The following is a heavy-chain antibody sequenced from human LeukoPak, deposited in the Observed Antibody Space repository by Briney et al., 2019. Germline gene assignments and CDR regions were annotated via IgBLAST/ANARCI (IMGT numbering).Heavy chain of an antibody. Sequence: VQPGGSLRLSCAASGFTFSSYWMSWVRQAPGKGLEWVANIKQDGSEKYYVDSVKGRFTISRDNAKNSLYLQMNSLRAEDTAVYYCASHPYDILIGYYKYYFDYWGQGTLVTVSS. V-gene: IGHV3-7*03. D-gene: IGHD3-9*01. CDR2: IKQDGSEK. CDR3: ASHPYDILIGYYKYYFDY. CDR1: GFTFSSYW. J-gene: IGHJ4*02.